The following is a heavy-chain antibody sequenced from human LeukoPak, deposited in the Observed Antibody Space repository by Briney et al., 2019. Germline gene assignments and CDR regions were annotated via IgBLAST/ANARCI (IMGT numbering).Heavy chain of an antibody. D-gene: IGHD3-22*01. J-gene: IGHJ4*02. CDR3: AIDSSGY. Sequence: GRSLRLSCAASGFTFDDYAMHWVRQAPGKGLEWVSGISWNSGSIGYADSVKGRFTISRDNAKNSLYLQMNSLRAEDTAVYYCAIDSSGYWGQGTLVTVSS. V-gene: IGHV3-9*01. CDR1: GFTFDDYA. CDR2: ISWNSGSI.